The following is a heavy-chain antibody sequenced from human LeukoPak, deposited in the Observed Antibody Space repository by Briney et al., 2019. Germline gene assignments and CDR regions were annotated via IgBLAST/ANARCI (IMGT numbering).Heavy chain of an antibody. Sequence: GGSLRLSCAASGFTFSSYAMHWVRQAPGKGLEWVAVISYDGSNKYYADSVKGRFTISRDNSKNTLYLQMNSLRDEDTAVYYCARDREAAAPTYEYFQHWGQGTLVTVSS. CDR3: ARDREAAAPTYEYFQH. CDR1: GFTFSSYA. D-gene: IGHD6-13*01. V-gene: IGHV3-30*04. J-gene: IGHJ1*01. CDR2: ISYDGSNK.